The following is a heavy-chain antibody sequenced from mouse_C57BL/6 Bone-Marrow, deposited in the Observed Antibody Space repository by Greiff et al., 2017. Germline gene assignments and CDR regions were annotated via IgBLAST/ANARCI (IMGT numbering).Heavy chain of an antibody. J-gene: IGHJ4*01. CDR1: GYTFTSSW. CDR3: ARRGIYYDYDDAMDY. D-gene: IGHD2-4*01. CDR2: IDPSDSYT. Sequence: QVQLQQSGAELVMPGASVKLSCKASGYTFTSSWLHWVKQRPGPGLAWIGEIDPSDSYTNYNQKFKGKSTLTVDKASSTAYMQLSSLTSEDSAVYYCARRGIYYDYDDAMDYWGQGTSATVSS. V-gene: IGHV1-69*01.